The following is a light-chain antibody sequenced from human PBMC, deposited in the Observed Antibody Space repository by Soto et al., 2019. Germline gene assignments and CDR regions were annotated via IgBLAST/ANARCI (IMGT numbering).Light chain of an antibody. V-gene: IGKV1-5*03. CDR1: QTISSW. CDR2: KAS. CDR3: QQYNSYS. Sequence: DIQMTQSPSTLSASVGARVTITCRASQTISSWLAWYQQKPGKAPKLLIYKASTLKSGVPSRFSGSGSGTEFTLTISSLQPDDFATYYCQQYNSYSFGQGTKVDI. J-gene: IGKJ1*01.